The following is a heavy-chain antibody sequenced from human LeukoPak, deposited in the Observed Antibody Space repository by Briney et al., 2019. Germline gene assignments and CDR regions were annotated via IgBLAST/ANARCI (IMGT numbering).Heavy chain of an antibody. J-gene: IGHJ4*02. CDR1: GGSISSYY. CDR3: ARVTSYISGWYLSFDH. V-gene: IGHV4-4*07. Sequence: KPSETLSLTCTVFGGSISSYYWSWIRQPAGKGLEWIGRIYSSGTTNYNPSLKSRVTMSVDTSKKQFSLKLTYVTAADTAVYYCARVTSYISGWYLSFDHWGQGALVTVSS. D-gene: IGHD6-19*01. CDR2: IYSSGTT.